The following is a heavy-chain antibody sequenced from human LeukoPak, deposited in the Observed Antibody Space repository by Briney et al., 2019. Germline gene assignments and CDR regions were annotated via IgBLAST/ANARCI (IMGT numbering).Heavy chain of an antibody. V-gene: IGHV4-34*01. CDR2: INHSGST. D-gene: IGHD6-19*01. J-gene: IGHJ6*02. Sequence: SSETLSLTCAVYGGSFSGYYWSWIRQPPGKGLEWIGEINHSGSTNYNPSLKSRVTISVDTSKNQFSLKLSSVTAADTAVYYCARVYGYSSGWYNYYYGMDVWGQGTTVTVSS. CDR3: ARVYGYSSGWYNYYYGMDV. CDR1: GGSFSGYY.